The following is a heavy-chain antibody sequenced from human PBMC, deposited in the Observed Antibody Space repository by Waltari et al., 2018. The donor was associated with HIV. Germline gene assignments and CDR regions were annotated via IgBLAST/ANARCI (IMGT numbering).Heavy chain of an antibody. D-gene: IGHD1-7*01. CDR2: IYYSGDT. Sequence: QVQLQESGPGLVKPSETLSLTCTVSGGSISSYYWSWIRQPQGKGLEWIGYIYYSGDTNYNPSLKSRVTKSVDTSKNQFSLKLSSVTAADTAVYYCATLHQAGTTPILDNYYYYGMDVWGQGTTVTVSS. J-gene: IGHJ6*02. CDR3: ATLHQAGTTPILDNYYYYGMDV. CDR1: GGSISSYY. V-gene: IGHV4-59*01.